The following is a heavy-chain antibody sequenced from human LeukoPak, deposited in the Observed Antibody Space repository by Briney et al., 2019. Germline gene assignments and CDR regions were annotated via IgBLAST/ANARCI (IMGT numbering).Heavy chain of an antibody. CDR3: VKSNSRYQPWTLDI. V-gene: IGHV4-59*01. Sequence: SETLSLTCSVSGGTISSYYWSWIPQPPGKGLEWIGYIYDSGSTNYNPSLKGRVTISVDTSNNQLSMKVNSVTAADTAMYYCVKSNSRYQPWTLDIWGRGTMVTVSS. CDR1: GGTISSYY. J-gene: IGHJ3*02. D-gene: IGHD2-2*01. CDR2: IYDSGST.